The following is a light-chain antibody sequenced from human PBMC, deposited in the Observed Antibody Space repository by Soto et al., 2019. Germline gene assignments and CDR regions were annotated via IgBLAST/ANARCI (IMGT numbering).Light chain of an antibody. V-gene: IGKV1-39*01. CDR2: AAS. CDR3: QQSYSQAWT. CDR1: QSISSY. Sequence: DIQMTRSPSSLSASVGDRVTITCRASQSISSYLNWYQQKPGKAPKLLIYAASSLQSGVPSRFSGSGSGTDFTLTISSLQPEDFATYYCQQSYSQAWTFGQGTKVDIK. J-gene: IGKJ1*01.